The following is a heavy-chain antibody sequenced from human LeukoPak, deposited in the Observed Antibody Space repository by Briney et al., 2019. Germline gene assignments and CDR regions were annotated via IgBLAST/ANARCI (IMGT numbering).Heavy chain of an antibody. CDR2: IYYSGST. Sequence: SETLSLTCTVSGGSISSYYWSWIRQPPGKGLEWIGYIYYSGSTNYNPSLKSRVTISVDTSRNQFSLKLSSVTAADTAVYYCAGTRLSIVGAINYWGQGTLVTVSS. J-gene: IGHJ4*02. V-gene: IGHV4-59*01. D-gene: IGHD1-26*01. CDR3: AGTRLSIVGAINY. CDR1: GGSISSYY.